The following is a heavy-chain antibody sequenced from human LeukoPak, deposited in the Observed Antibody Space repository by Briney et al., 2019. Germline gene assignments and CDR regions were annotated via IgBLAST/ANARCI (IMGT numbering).Heavy chain of an antibody. CDR2: ISYDGSNK. J-gene: IGHJ4*02. V-gene: IGHV3-30-3*01. Sequence: GRSLRLSCAASGFTFSSYAMHWVRQAPGKGLEWVAVISYDGSNKYYADSVKGRFTIPRDNSKNTLYLQMNSLRAEDTAVYYCASDRGYSYGQYGYWGQGTLVTVSS. D-gene: IGHD5-18*01. CDR1: GFTFSSYA. CDR3: ASDRGYSYGQYGY.